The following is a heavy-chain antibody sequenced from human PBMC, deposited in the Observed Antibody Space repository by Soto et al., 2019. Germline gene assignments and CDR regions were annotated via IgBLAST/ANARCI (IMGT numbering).Heavy chain of an antibody. CDR1: GYSFTSYW. CDR2: IDPSDSYT. V-gene: IGHV5-10-1*01. J-gene: IGHJ6*02. CDR3: ARHEIAARRSYYYGMDV. Sequence: GESLKISCKGSGYSFTSYWISWVRQMPGKGLEWMGRIDPSDSYTNYSPSFQGHVTISADKSISTAYLQWGSLKASDTAMYYCARHEIAARRSYYYGMDVWGQGTTVTVSS. D-gene: IGHD6-6*01.